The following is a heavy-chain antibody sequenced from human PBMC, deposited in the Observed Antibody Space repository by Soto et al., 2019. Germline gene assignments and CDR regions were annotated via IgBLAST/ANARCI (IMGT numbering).Heavy chain of an antibody. J-gene: IGHJ6*02. CDR1: GFTFSSYG. D-gene: IGHD3-10*01. V-gene: IGHV3-30*18. CDR3: AKDANYYGSGSKGGSYGMDV. CDR2: ISYDGSNK. Sequence: ESGGGVVQPGRSLRLSCAASGFTFSSYGMHWVRQAPGKGLEWVAVISYDGSNKYYADSVKGRFTISRDNSKNTLYLQMNSLRAEDTAVYYCAKDANYYGSGSKGGSYGMDVWGQGTTVTVSS.